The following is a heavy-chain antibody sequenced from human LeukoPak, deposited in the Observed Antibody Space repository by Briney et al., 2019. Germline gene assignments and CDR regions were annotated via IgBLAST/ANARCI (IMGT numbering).Heavy chain of an antibody. D-gene: IGHD2-15*01. CDR3: ARHACSATSCSGFDV. V-gene: IGHV1-2*02. Sequence: ASVKVSCKASGYTFTGYYMHWVRQAPGQGLEWMGWINPNSGGTNYAQKFQGRVSMTRDTSISTVYLELSRLKSDDTAVYYCARHACSATSCSGFDVWGQGTMLTVSS. J-gene: IGHJ3*01. CDR2: INPNSGGT. CDR1: GYTFTGYY.